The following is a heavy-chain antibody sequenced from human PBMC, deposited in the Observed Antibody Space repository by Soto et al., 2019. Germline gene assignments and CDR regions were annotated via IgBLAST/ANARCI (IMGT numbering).Heavy chain of an antibody. D-gene: IGHD3-22*01. CDR2: ISYDGSNK. CDR1: GFTFSSYA. Sequence: GGSLRLSCAASGFTFSSYAMHWVRQAPGKGLEWVAVISYDGSNKYYADSVKGRFTISRDNSKNTLYLQMNSLRAEDTAVYYCARDYYDSSGYYRSPFFPDYWGQGTLVTVSS. CDR3: ARDYYDSSGYYRSPFFPDY. J-gene: IGHJ4*02. V-gene: IGHV3-30-3*01.